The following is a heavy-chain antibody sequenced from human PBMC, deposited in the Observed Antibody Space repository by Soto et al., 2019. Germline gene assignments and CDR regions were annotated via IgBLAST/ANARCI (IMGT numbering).Heavy chain of an antibody. D-gene: IGHD3-10*01. V-gene: IGHV1-8*01. Sequence: QVQLVQSGAEVKKPGASVKVSCKASGYTFTTYEINGGRQVPGQGLEWMGWMSPSSGNTGYVDQFRGRVTMTSNTSMTTAYMELSSLRSEDTAVYYCARVGGQLFGDHGMDVWGQGTTVTVSS. J-gene: IGHJ6*02. CDR3: ARVGGQLFGDHGMDV. CDR1: GYTFTTYE. CDR2: MSPSSGNT.